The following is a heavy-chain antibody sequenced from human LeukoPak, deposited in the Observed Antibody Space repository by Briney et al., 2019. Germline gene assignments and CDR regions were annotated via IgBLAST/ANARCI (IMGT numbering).Heavy chain of an antibody. CDR1: GFTFSSYA. J-gene: IGHJ4*02. V-gene: IGHV3-23*01. CDR2: ISGSGGST. D-gene: IGHD2-8*01. Sequence: RSGGSLRLXCAASGFTFSSYAMSWVRRAPGKGLESVSAISGSGGSTYYADSVKGRFTISRDNSKNTLYLQMNSLRAEDTAVYYCATPGPEYCTNGVCTFDYWGQGTLVTVSS. CDR3: ATPGPEYCTNGVCTFDY.